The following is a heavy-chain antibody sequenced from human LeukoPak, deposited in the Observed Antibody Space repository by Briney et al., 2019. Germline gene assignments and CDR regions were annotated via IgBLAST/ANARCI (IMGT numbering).Heavy chain of an antibody. Sequence: SETLSLTCTVSGGSISSSSYYWGWIRQPPGKGLEWIGSIYYSGSTYYNPSLKSRVTISVDTSKDQFSLKLSSVTAADTAVYYCARHFPVLTGYLPPTENYYFDYWGQGTLVTVSS. V-gene: IGHV4-39*01. CDR3: ARHFPVLTGYLPPTENYYFDY. CDR2: IYYSGST. J-gene: IGHJ4*02. CDR1: GGSISSSSYY. D-gene: IGHD3-9*01.